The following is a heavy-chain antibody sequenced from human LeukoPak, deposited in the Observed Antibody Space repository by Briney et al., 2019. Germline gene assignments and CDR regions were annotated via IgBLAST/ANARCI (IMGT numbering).Heavy chain of an antibody. CDR2: IYYSGNT. CDR1: GVSISSSNSY. J-gene: IGHJ4*02. Sequence: SETLSLTCTVSGVSISSSNSYWGWIRQPPGKGLEWIGSIYYSGNTYYNASLKSQVSISIDTSKNQFSLRLTSVTAADTAVYYCARQTGSGLFILPGGQGTLVTVSS. CDR3: ARQTGSGLFILP. D-gene: IGHD3/OR15-3a*01. V-gene: IGHV4-39*01.